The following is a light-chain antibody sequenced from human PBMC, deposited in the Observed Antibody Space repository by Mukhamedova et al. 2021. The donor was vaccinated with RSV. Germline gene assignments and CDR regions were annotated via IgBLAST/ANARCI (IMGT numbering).Light chain of an antibody. CDR2: GAS. V-gene: IGKV3-15*01. J-gene: IGKJ2*01. Sequence: SVTTNLAWYQQKPGQAPRLLIYGASTRATGVPARFSGSGSGPEFTLTISSMQSEDFAIYYCQQYNNWLYTFGQGTKLEI. CDR3: QQYNNWLYT. CDR1: SVTTN.